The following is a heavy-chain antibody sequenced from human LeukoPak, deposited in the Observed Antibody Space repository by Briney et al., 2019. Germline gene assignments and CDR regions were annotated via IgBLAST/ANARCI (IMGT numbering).Heavy chain of an antibody. CDR1: GGSFSGYY. D-gene: IGHD3-16*02. V-gene: IGHV4-34*01. Sequence: PSETLSLTCAVYGGSFSGYYWSWIRQPPGKGLEWIGEINHSGSTNYNPSLKSRVTISVDTSKNQFSLKLSSVTAADTAVYYCAREPGRFYDYVWGSYRSDYWGQGTLVTVSS. J-gene: IGHJ4*02. CDR2: INHSGST. CDR3: AREPGRFYDYVWGSYRSDY.